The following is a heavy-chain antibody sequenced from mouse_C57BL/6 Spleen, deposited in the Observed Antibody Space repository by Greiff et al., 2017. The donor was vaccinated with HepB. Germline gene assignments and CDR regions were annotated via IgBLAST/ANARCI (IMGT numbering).Heavy chain of an antibody. CDR1: GYSITSGYY. J-gene: IGHJ2*01. CDR2: ISYDGSN. CDR3: ARGGYLDY. Sequence: QLQQSGPGLVKPSQSLSLTCSVTGYSITSGYYWNWIRQFPGNKLEWMGYISYDGSNNYNPSLKNRISITRDTSKNQFFLKLNSVTTEDTATYYCARGGYLDYWGQGTTLTVSS. V-gene: IGHV3-6*01.